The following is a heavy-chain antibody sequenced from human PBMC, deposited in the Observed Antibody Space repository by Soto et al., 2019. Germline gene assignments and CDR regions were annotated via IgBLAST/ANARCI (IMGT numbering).Heavy chain of an antibody. CDR2: ISYDGSNK. V-gene: IGHV3-30*18. D-gene: IGHD3-22*01. CDR1: GFTFSSYG. Sequence: GGSLRLSCAASGFTFSSYGMHRVRQAPGKGLEWVAVISYDGSNKYYADSVKGRFTISRDNSKNTLYLQMNSLRAEDTAVYYCAKAMGGYYYDSSGYSSYYGMDVWGQGTTVTVSS. CDR3: AKAMGGYYYDSSGYSSYYGMDV. J-gene: IGHJ6*02.